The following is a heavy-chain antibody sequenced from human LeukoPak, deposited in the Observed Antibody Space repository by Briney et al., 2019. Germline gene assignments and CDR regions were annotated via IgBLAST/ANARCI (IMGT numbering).Heavy chain of an antibody. D-gene: IGHD2-2*01. V-gene: IGHV3-66*02. J-gene: IGHJ6*03. CDR2: IYSGGST. CDR1: GFTVSSNY. CDR3: ARVGRYCSSTSCYYYYYMDV. Sequence: PGGSLRLSCAASGFTVSSNYMTWVRQAPGKGLEWVSVIYSGGSTYYADSVKGRFTLSRDNSMNTLYLQMNSLRPEDTPVYYCARVGRYCSSTSCYYYYYMDVWGKGTTVTVSS.